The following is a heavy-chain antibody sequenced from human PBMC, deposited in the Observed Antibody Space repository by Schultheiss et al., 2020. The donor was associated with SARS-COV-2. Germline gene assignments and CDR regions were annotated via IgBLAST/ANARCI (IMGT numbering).Heavy chain of an antibody. D-gene: IGHD5-18*01. V-gene: IGHV3-21*05. J-gene: IGHJ3*02. CDR1: GFTFSSYW. CDR2: ISSSSSYI. Sequence: GGSLRLSCAASGFTFSSYWMHWVRQAPGKGLEWVSYISSSSSYIYYADSVKGRFTISRDNAKNSLYLQMNSLRAEDTAVYYCARDERYSYAYAFDIWGQGTMVTVSS. CDR3: ARDERYSYAYAFDI.